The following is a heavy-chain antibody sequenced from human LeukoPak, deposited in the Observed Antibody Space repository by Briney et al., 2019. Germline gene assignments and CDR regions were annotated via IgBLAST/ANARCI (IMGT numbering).Heavy chain of an antibody. CDR2: VYYNGDT. V-gene: IGHV4-39*01. Sequence: SETLSLTCTVSGGSISSSTYYWGWIRQSPGKGLEWFGTVYYNGDTYYNPSLKSRVTVSIDTSKNQFSLKLRSVTAADTAVYHCARHGGSGWYYYLDHWGQGTLVTDSS. J-gene: IGHJ4*02. CDR1: GGSISSSTYY. CDR3: ARHGGSGWYYYLDH. D-gene: IGHD6-19*01.